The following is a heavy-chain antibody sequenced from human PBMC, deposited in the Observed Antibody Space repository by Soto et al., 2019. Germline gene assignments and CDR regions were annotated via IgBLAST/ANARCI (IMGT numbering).Heavy chain of an antibody. CDR2: ISSSSDNT. CDR3: AIFVVTEGPVYSMDV. CDR1: GFTFSNYA. J-gene: IGHJ6*02. V-gene: IGHV3-23*01. Sequence: EVHLLESGGGLVQPGGSLRLSCAASGFTFSNYAMTWVRQAPGTGLEWVSAISSSSDNTYYADSVKGRFTISRDNAKNTLSLQMDSLRAEDTAVYYCAIFVVTEGPVYSMDVWGQGTSVTVSS. D-gene: IGHD2-21*02.